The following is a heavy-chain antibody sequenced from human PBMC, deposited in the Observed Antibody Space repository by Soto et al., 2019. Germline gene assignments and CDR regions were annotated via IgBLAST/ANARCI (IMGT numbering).Heavy chain of an antibody. V-gene: IGHV4-39*07. J-gene: IGHJ4*02. Sequence: PSETLSLTCSASGVSISSGSYYWGWIRQPPGKGLEWIGSIDSSGNTYYNPSLKSRISIAVDKSKNQFSLKLRSMTAADTAVYYCAREPSIWGQGTLVTVSS. CDR2: IDSSGNT. CDR3: AREPSI. CDR1: GVSISSGSYY.